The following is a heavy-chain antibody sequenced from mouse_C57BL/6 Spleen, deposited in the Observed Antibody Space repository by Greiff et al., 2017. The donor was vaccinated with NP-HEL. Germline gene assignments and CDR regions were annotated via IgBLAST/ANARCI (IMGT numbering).Heavy chain of an antibody. Sequence: QVQLQQPGAELVRPGSSVKLSCKASGYTFTSYWMHWVKQRPIQGLEWIGNIDPSDSETHYNQKFKDKATLTVDKSSSTAYMQLSSLTSEDSAVYYCARGGSSGYVYFDYWGQGTTLTVSS. V-gene: IGHV1-52*01. D-gene: IGHD3-2*02. CDR2: IDPSDSET. CDR3: ARGGSSGYVYFDY. J-gene: IGHJ2*01. CDR1: GYTFTSYW.